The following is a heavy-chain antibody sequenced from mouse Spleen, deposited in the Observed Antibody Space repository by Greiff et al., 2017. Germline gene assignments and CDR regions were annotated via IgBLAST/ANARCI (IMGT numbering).Heavy chain of an antibody. CDR1: GFSLTSYG. CDR2: IWSGGST. D-gene: IGHD1-1*01. J-gene: IGHJ4*01. V-gene: IGHV2-4*02. Sequence: VQLQQSGPGLVQPSQSLSITCTVSGFSLTSYGVHWVRQPPGKGLEWLGVIWSGGSTDYNAAFISRLSISKDNSKSQVFFKMNSLQADDTAIYYCASITTVDPFYAMDYWGQGTSVTVSS. CDR3: ASITTVDPFYAMDY.